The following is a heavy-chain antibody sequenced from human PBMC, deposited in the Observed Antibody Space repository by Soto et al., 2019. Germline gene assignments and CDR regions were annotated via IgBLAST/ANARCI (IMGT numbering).Heavy chain of an antibody. CDR3: AHIAVAGTLGYFDL. J-gene: IGHJ2*01. D-gene: IGHD6-19*01. Sequence: SGPTLVNPTQTLTLTCTFSGFSLSTSGVGVGWIRQPPGKALEWLALIYWDDDKHYSPSLKSRLTITKDTSKNQVVLTMTNMDPVDTATYCCAHIAVAGTLGYFDLWGRRTLVTVSS. CDR2: IYWDDDK. CDR1: GFSLSTSGVG. V-gene: IGHV2-5*02.